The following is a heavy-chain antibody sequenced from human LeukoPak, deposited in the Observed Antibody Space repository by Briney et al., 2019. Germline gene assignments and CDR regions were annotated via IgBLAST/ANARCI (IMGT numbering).Heavy chain of an antibody. CDR3: ARAGCSSTSCPYYYYYMDV. CDR2: STSI. D-gene: IGHD2-2*01. V-gene: IGHV3-21*01. J-gene: IGHJ6*03. Sequence: STSIYYAVSVKGRFTISRDNSKNSLYLQMNSLRAEDTAVYYCARAGCSSTSCPYYYYYMDVWGKGTTVTVSS.